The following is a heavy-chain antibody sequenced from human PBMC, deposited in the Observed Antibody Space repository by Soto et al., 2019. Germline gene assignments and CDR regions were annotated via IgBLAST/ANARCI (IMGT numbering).Heavy chain of an antibody. J-gene: IGHJ4*02. CDR2: IRGDGGQT. CDR3: ARDVGLDSDDFFAY. Sequence: PGWSLRLSCTASGFTFTSYGMGWVRQAPGKGLQWVSTIRGDGGQTHYTDSVKGRFSISRDNSKNTVYLQMDSLRAEDTAMYFCARDVGLDSDDFFAYWGQGTQVTASS. D-gene: IGHD3-9*01. CDR1: GFTFTSYG. V-gene: IGHV3-23*01.